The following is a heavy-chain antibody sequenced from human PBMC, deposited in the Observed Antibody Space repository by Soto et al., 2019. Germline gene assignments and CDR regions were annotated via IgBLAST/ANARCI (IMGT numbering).Heavy chain of an antibody. D-gene: IGHD3-16*01. V-gene: IGHV1-69*01. Sequence: QVQVVRSGAEVKKPGSSVKVSCKVSGGIFTNNAIIWVRQAPGQGLEWLGGVIPLFDTAYYAQIFRGRLRISADGATAPAYMELSGLTSADTAVYFCATGGHNDGYNFYHGMDVLGQGTTVTVS. CDR3: ATGGHNDGYNFYHGMDV. J-gene: IGHJ6*02. CDR2: VIPLFDTA. CDR1: GGIFTNNA.